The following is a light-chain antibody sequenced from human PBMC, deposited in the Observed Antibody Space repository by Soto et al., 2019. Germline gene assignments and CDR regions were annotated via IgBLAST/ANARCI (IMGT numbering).Light chain of an antibody. CDR3: QQYNRYPYT. CDR1: QSITSW. Sequence: DVQMTQSPSTLSASVGDRVTITCRASQSITSWLAWYQQKPGKAPKLLIYKASTLESGVPSRFSGSGSGTEFTLTISCLQPDDFAHYYCQQYNRYPYTFGQGTKLEIK. V-gene: IGKV1-5*03. CDR2: KAS. J-gene: IGKJ2*01.